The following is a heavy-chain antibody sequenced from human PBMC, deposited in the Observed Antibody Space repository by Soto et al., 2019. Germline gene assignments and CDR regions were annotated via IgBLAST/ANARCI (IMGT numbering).Heavy chain of an antibody. D-gene: IGHD2-2*01. CDR2: IIPILGIA. Sequence: SVKVSCKASGGTFSSYTISWVRQAPGQGLEWMGRIIPILGIANYAQKFQGRVTITADKSTSTAYMELSGLRSEDTAVYYCASLLYCSSTSCPYYFDYWGQGTLVTVS. CDR1: GGTFSSYT. CDR3: ASLLYCSSTSCPYYFDY. V-gene: IGHV1-69*02. J-gene: IGHJ4*02.